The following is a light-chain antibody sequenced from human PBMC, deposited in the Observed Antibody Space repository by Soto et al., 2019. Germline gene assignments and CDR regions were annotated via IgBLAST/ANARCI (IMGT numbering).Light chain of an antibody. CDR1: QSVSTN. CDR3: QQYTNWPPYT. V-gene: IGKV3-15*01. CDR2: GAS. Sequence: EIVMTQSPATLSVSPGERATLACRASQSVSTNLAWYQQKPCQSPRLLIYGASTRATGIPARFSGSGSETEFTLTISSLQSEDFAVYYCQQYTNWPPYTFGQGTNLQI. J-gene: IGKJ2*01.